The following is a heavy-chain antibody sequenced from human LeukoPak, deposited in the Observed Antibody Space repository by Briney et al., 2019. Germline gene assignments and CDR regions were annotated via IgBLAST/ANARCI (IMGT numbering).Heavy chain of an antibody. CDR3: AKDKLGYCSGGSCFVVDY. J-gene: IGHJ4*02. D-gene: IGHD2-15*01. V-gene: IGHV3-30*18. Sequence: PGGSLRLSCAASGFTFSSYGMHWVRQAPGKGLEWVAVISYDGSDKYYADSVKGRFTITRDNSKNTLYLQMNSLRAEDTAMYYCAKDKLGYCSGGSCFVVDYWGQGTLVTVSS. CDR2: ISYDGSDK. CDR1: GFTFSSYG.